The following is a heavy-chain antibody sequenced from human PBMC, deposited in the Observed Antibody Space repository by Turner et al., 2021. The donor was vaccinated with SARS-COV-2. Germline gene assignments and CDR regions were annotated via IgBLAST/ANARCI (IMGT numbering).Heavy chain of an antibody. CDR3: ANSLQQLVSRGYYYYYGMDV. CDR2: ISYDGSNK. Sequence: QVQLVESGGGVVQPGRSLRLSCAAPGFTFSSYGMHWVRQAPGKGLEWVAVISYDGSNKYYADSVKGRFTISRDNSKNTLYLQMNSLRAEDTAVYYCANSLQQLVSRGYYYYYGMDVWGQGTTVTVSS. J-gene: IGHJ6*02. D-gene: IGHD6-6*01. CDR1: GFTFSSYG. V-gene: IGHV3-30*18.